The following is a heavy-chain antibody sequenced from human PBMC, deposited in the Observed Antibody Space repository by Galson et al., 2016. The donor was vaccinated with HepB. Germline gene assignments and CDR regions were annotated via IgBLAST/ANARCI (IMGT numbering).Heavy chain of an antibody. J-gene: IGHJ4*02. CDR3: ASSEYSSGWDGGKRPFDY. D-gene: IGHD6-19*01. Sequence: SETLSLPCSVSGGSISNNNYYWGWIRQPPGQGLEWIGNIYDFGATYYNPSLKSRVTTSLDTSKNQFSLNLSSVTAADTAVYYCASSEYSSGWDGGKRPFDYWGQGPLVTVSS. CDR2: IYDFGAT. V-gene: IGHV4-39*07. CDR1: GGSISNNNYY.